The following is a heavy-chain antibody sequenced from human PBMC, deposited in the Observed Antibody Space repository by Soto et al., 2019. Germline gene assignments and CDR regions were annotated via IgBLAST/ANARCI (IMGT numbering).Heavy chain of an antibody. J-gene: IGHJ4*02. D-gene: IGHD2-21*02. CDR2: VTGSGGNT. CDR1: GFLFSTYS. V-gene: IGHV3-23*01. Sequence: PXGSLRLTFAASGFLFSTYSMSWVRQPPGKGLDWVSTVTGSGGNTYYADSVKGRFTISRDNSKNTLYLQVNSLRAEDTAVYYCAKWQYCGGACYHNIWGQGTLVTVSS. CDR3: AKWQYCGGACYHNI.